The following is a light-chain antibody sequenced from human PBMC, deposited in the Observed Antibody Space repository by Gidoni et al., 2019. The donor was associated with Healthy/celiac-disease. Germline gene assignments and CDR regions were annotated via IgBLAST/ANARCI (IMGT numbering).Light chain of an antibody. Sequence: EIVMTQPPATLSVSPGERATLSCRASQSVSSNLAWYQQKPGQAPRLLIYGASTRATGNPARFSGSGSGSEFTLTISSLQSEDFAVYYCQQYNNWPRGLTFXGXTKVEIK. CDR3: QQYNNWPRGLT. CDR2: GAS. V-gene: IGKV3-15*01. CDR1: QSVSSN. J-gene: IGKJ4*01.